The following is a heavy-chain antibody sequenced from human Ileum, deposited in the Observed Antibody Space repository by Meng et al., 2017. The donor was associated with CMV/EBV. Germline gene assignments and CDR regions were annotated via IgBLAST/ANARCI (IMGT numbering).Heavy chain of an antibody. D-gene: IGHD6-6*01. V-gene: IGHV3-48*04. CDR3: ANREYTSSYYFDS. CDR1: GFTFSSYS. Sequence: GGSLRLSCAASGFTFSSYSMNWVRQAPGKGLEWLSYISSSGSSIFYADSVKGRFTISRDNAKNSLYLQMNSLRAEDTAVYYCANREYTSSYYFDSWGQGTLVTVSS. J-gene: IGHJ4*02. CDR2: ISSSGSSI.